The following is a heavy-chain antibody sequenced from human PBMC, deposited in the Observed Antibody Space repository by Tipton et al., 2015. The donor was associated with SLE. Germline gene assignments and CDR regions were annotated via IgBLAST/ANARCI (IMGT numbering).Heavy chain of an antibody. CDR1: GFNFGDYA. CDR3: TRQALGGFFDY. CDR2: IRSKAYGGTT. V-gene: IGHV3-49*04. Sequence: SLRLSCTASGFNFGDYAMSWVRQAPGKGLEWVGFIRSKAYGGTTEYAASVKGRFTISRDDSKSIAYLQMNSLKTEDTAVYYCTRQALGGFFDYWGQGTLVTVSS. J-gene: IGHJ4*02.